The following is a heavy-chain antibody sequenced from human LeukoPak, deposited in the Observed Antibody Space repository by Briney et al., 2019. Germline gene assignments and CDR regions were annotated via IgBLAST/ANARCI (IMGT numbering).Heavy chain of an antibody. Sequence: GGSLRLSCAASGFTSSSYWMSWVRQAPGKGLEWVANIKQDGSEKYYVDSVKGRFTISRDNAKNSLYLQMNSLRAEDTAVYYCARDSDYDSSGYPLNDYWGQGTLVTVSS. V-gene: IGHV3-7*01. CDR2: IKQDGSEK. CDR1: GFTSSSYW. J-gene: IGHJ4*02. D-gene: IGHD3-22*01. CDR3: ARDSDYDSSGYPLNDY.